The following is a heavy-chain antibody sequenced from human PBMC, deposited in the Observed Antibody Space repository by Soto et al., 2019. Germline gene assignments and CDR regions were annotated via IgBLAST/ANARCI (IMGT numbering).Heavy chain of an antibody. J-gene: IGHJ4*02. CDR3: ARTNSSSWYLFRAPEIDY. CDR1: GFTFSSYE. CDR2: ISSSGSTI. V-gene: IGHV3-48*03. Sequence: GGSLRLSCAASGFTFSSYEMNWVRQAPGKGLEWVSYISSSGSTIYYADSVKGRFTISRDNAKNSLYLQMNSLRAEDTAVYYCARTNSSSWYLFRAPEIDYWGQGTLVTVSS. D-gene: IGHD6-13*01.